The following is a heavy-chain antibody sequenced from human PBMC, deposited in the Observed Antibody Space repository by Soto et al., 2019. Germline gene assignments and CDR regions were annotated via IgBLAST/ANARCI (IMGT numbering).Heavy chain of an antibody. Sequence: ASVKVSCKASGYTFTSYDIKWVRQATGQGLEWMGWMNTNSGNTGYAQKFQGRVTMTRNTSISTAYMELSSLRSEDTAVYYCASGFLEWFRPVSYYYGMDVWGQGTTVTVSS. V-gene: IGHV1-8*01. CDR1: GYTFTSYD. CDR2: MNTNSGNT. J-gene: IGHJ6*02. CDR3: ASGFLEWFRPVSYYYGMDV. D-gene: IGHD3-3*01.